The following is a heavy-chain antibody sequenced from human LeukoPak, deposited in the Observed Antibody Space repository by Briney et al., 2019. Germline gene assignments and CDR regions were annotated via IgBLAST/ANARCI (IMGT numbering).Heavy chain of an antibody. D-gene: IGHD4-17*01. CDR2: ISYDGNIK. J-gene: IGHJ3*02. CDR1: GFSFTSYN. V-gene: IGHV3-30*03. Sequence: PGTSLRLSCAASGFSFTSYNFHWVRQAPGKGLQWLGFISYDGNIKYEDSVKGRFTISRDNSKNTLYLQMNSLRAEDTAVYYCARGIDYGAYVLDAFDIWGQGTMVTVSS. CDR3: ARGIDYGAYVLDAFDI.